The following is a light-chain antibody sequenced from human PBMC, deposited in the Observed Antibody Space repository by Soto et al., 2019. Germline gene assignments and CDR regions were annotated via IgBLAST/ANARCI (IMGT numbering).Light chain of an antibody. CDR3: QQRSNWPPRFT. CDR1: QSVSSY. V-gene: IGKV3-11*01. Sequence: EIGLTQSPATLSLSPGERATLSCRASQSVSSYLAWYQQKPGQAPRLLIYDASNRATGIPARFSGSGSGTDLTLTISSLEPEDFAVYYCQQRSNWPPRFTFGPGTKVDIK. CDR2: DAS. J-gene: IGKJ3*01.